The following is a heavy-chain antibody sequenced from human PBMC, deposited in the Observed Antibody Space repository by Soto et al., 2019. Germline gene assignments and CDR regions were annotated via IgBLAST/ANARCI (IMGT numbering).Heavy chain of an antibody. CDR3: ASVLRFLNGFDP. V-gene: IGHV3-11*04. CDR1: GGSFSGYY. CDR2: ISSSGSTI. J-gene: IGHJ5*02. D-gene: IGHD3-3*01. Sequence: LSLTCAVYGGSFSGYYWTWIRQPPGKGLEWVSYISSSGSTIYYADSVKGRLTISRDNAKNSLYLQMNSLRAEDTAVYYCASVLRFLNGFDPWGQGTLVTVSS.